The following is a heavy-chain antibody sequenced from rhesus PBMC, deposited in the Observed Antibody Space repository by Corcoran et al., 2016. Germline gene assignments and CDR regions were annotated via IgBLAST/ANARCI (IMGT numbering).Heavy chain of an antibody. CDR3: ARHCGPGGAFDF. V-gene: IGHV4-65*02. CDR2: IGGGRGGT. Sequence: QVQLQESGPGLVKPSETLSLTCAVSGGSINTYNWWTWTRQSPGKGLEWIGNIGGGRGGTNSNPSLMSRATVSKDTSQSHFSLKLTSVTAADTAVYYCARHCGPGGAFDFWGQGLRVTVSS. CDR1: GGSINTYNW. J-gene: IGHJ3*01. D-gene: IGHD1-38*01.